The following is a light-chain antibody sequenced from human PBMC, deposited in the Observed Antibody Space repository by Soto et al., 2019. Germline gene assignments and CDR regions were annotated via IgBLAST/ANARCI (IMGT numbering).Light chain of an antibody. CDR3: QHYNSYSEA. CDR2: GTS. CDR1: QSVSSSY. J-gene: IGKJ1*01. Sequence: ELVLTQSPGTLSLSPGERATLSCRASQSVSSSYLAWYQQKPGQAPRLLIYGTSNRATGIPDRSSGSGSGTDFTLTISRLEPDDFATYYCQHYNSYSEAFGQGTKVDIK. V-gene: IGKV3-20*01.